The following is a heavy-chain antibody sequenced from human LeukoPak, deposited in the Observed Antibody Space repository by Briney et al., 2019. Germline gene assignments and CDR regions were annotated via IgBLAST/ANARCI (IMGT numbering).Heavy chain of an antibody. CDR1: GGSFSGYY. CDR3: ARLLLWHAWFDP. J-gene: IGHJ5*02. Sequence: SETLSLTCAVYGGSFSGYYWSWIRQPPGKGLEWIGEINHSGSTNYNPSLKSRVTISVDTSKNQFSLKLSSVTAADTAVYYYARLLLWHAWFDPWAREPWSPSP. D-gene: IGHD2-15*01. V-gene: IGHV4-34*01. CDR2: INHSGST.